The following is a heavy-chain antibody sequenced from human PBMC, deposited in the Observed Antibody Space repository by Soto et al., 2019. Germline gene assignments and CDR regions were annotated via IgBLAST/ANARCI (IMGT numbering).Heavy chain of an antibody. J-gene: IGHJ6*02. Sequence: SETLSLTCTVSGGSISSYYWSWIRQPQGKGLEWIGNIYYSGTTYYNPSLKSRVTISVDTSKNQFSLKLSSVTAADTAVYYCAASCVACGGFNYYGMDVWGQGTTVTVSS. CDR1: GGSISSYY. V-gene: IGHV4-59*06. CDR3: AASCVACGGFNYYGMDV. D-gene: IGHD2-21*01. CDR2: IYYSGTT.